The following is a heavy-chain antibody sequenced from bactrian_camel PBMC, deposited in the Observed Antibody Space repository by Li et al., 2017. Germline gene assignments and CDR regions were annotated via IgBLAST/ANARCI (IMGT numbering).Heavy chain of an antibody. CDR2: ISVAGNE. V-gene: IGHV3S55*01. J-gene: IGHJ4*01. CDR1: AYTLADSD. CDR3: APDAGQSRCSAGFCYCA. Sequence: VQLVESGGGSVQAGGTLSLFCTNAGSSAYTLADSDMGWYRQAAGNECEMVSRISVAGNEHYADFVKGRFTISRDSAKNTLNLQMNNLEPDDTAVYFCAPDAGQSRCSAGFCYCAWGEGTQVTVS. D-gene: IGHD2*01.